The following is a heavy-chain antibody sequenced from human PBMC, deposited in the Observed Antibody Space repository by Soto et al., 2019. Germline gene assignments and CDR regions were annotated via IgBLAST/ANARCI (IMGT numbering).Heavy chain of an antibody. CDR2: ISWNSGTI. J-gene: IGHJ6*02. Sequence: EVQVVESGGGLVQPGRSLRLPGAPSGFSFVDYAIHWSRQAPGKGLEWVLGISWNSGTIGYADSVKGRFTISRDNAKNSLYLQMNSLRAEDTALYYCAKSTGGTANGMGVWGQGTTVTVSS. CDR3: AKSTGGTANGMGV. D-gene: IGHD2-8*02. V-gene: IGHV3-9*01. CDR1: GFSFVDYA.